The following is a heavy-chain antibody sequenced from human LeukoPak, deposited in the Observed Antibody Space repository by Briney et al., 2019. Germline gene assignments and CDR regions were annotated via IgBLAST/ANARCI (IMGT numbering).Heavy chain of an antibody. V-gene: IGHV3-23*01. CDR3: AKGRVRAAAGTDYYYYGMDV. Sequence: GGSLRLSCAASGFTFSSYAMTWVRQAPGKGLEWVSAISGSGGSTYYADSVKGRFTISRDNSKNTLYLQMNSLRAEDTAVYYCAKGRVRAAAGTDYYYYGMDVWGQGTTVTVS. CDR1: GFTFSSYA. CDR2: ISGSGGST. J-gene: IGHJ6*02. D-gene: IGHD6-13*01.